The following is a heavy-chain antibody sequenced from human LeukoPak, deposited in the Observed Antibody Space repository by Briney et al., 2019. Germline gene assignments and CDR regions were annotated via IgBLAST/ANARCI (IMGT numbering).Heavy chain of an antibody. CDR2: ISSSSSYI. Sequence: GGSLRLSCAASGFTFSSYSMNWVRQAPGKGLEWVSSISSSSSYIYYADSVKGRFTISRDNAKNSLFVQMNRLRAEDTAVHYCARVFGSSYFDPWGQGTLVTVS. V-gene: IGHV3-21*01. J-gene: IGHJ5*02. D-gene: IGHD1-26*01. CDR3: ARVFGSSYFDP. CDR1: GFTFSSYS.